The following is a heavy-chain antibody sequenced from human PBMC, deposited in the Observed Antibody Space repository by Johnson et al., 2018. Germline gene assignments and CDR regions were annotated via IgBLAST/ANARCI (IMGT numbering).Heavy chain of an antibody. Sequence: QVQLVQSGGGVVQPGRSLRLSCAASGFTFSSYAMHWVRQAPGKGLAWVAVISYDGSNKYYADSVKGRFTISRDNSKNTLYLQMNSLRAEDTAVYYCARDHSGSYYEYVQHWGQGTLVTVSS. CDR2: ISYDGSNK. D-gene: IGHD1-26*01. CDR3: ARDHSGSYYEYVQH. V-gene: IGHV3-30-3*01. J-gene: IGHJ1*01. CDR1: GFTFSSYA.